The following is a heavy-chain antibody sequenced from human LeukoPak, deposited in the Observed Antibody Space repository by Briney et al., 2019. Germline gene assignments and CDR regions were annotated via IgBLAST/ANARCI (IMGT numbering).Heavy chain of an antibody. CDR2: IYYSGST. CDR3: ARHRYGADFDY. CDR1: GGSISSYY. D-gene: IGHD4-17*01. V-gene: IGHV4-59*08. J-gene: IGHJ4*02. Sequence: PSETLSLTCTVSGGSISSYYWSWIRQPPGKGLEWIGCIYYSGSTNYNPSLKSRVTISVDTSKNQFSLKLSSVTAADTAVYYCARHRYGADFDYWGQGTLVTVSS.